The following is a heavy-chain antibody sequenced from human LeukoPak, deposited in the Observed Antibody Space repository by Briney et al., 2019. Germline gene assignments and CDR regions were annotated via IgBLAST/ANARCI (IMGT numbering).Heavy chain of an antibody. Sequence: SETLSLTCTVSGDSIGTYYWSWIRRPPREVLEWIGHVYYAGITDYNPSLQSRVTISVDPSRNQLSLKLNSVTAADTAVYYCARQGYKSGWYPTFDFWGPGTQVIVSS. CDR2: VYYAGIT. J-gene: IGHJ4*02. D-gene: IGHD6-19*01. CDR3: ARQGYKSGWYPTFDF. CDR1: GDSIGTYY. V-gene: IGHV4-59*01.